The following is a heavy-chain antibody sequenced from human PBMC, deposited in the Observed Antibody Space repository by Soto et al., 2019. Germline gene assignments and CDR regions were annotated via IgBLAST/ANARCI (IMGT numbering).Heavy chain of an antibody. CDR2: INAGNGNT. Sequence: GASVKVSCKASGYTFTSYGISWVRQAPGQGLEWMGWINAGNGNTKYSQKFQGRVTITRDTSASTAYMELSSLRSEDTAVYYCARPKFSYGPPFDYWGQGTLVTVSS. D-gene: IGHD5-18*01. CDR3: ARPKFSYGPPFDY. CDR1: GYTFTSYG. V-gene: IGHV1-18*04. J-gene: IGHJ4*02.